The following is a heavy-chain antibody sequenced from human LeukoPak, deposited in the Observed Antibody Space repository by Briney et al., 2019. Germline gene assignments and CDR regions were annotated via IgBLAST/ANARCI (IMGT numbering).Heavy chain of an antibody. V-gene: IGHV1-2*02. CDR3: ARRIAVASSPVYYFDY. CDR1: VYNFTGYY. Sequence: GASVKVSCKASVYNFTGYYMHWVRQAPGQGLEWMGWINPKSGVTNYAQKFQGRVTMTWDTSINTTFMELSRLRSDDTAVYYCARRIAVASSPVYYFDYWGQGTLVTVSS. CDR2: INPKSGVT. J-gene: IGHJ4*02. D-gene: IGHD6-19*01.